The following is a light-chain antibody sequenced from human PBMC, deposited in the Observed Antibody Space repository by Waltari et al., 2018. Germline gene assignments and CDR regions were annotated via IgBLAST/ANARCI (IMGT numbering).Light chain of an antibody. CDR1: TSDLGGYNY. J-gene: IGLJ3*02. V-gene: IGLV2-14*03. Sequence: QSALTQPASVSGSPGQSITISCTGTTSDLGGYNYVSWYQQHPGKAPKLMIYDVSSRPSGISSGFSGSNFGNTASLTISGLQPEDEADYYCSSFTSSSTWVFGGGTKLTVL. CDR2: DVS. CDR3: SSFTSSSTWV.